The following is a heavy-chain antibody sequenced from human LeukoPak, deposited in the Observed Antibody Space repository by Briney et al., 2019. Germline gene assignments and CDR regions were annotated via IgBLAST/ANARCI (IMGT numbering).Heavy chain of an antibody. CDR3: ASWTPTVSSKYYYYYMDV. CDR2: IIPIFGTA. J-gene: IGHJ6*03. Sequence: SVKVSCKASGGTFSTYAINWVRQAPGQGLEWMGGIIPIFGTANYAQKFQGRVTITADKSTSTAYMELSSLRSEDTAVYYCASWTPTVSSKYYYYYMDVWGKGTTVTVSS. CDR1: GGTFSTYA. V-gene: IGHV1-69*06. D-gene: IGHD4-11*01.